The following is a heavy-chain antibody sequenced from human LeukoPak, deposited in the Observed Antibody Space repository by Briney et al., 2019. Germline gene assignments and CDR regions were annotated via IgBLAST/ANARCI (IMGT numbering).Heavy chain of an antibody. Sequence: ASVKVSCKASGYSFTSYDLNWVRQTTGQGLEWMGWMSPNSGNTGYAQKFQGRVTMTMNTSISTAYMELNSLKSEDTAVYYCARAHCTGGFCPALYWGQGTLVTVSS. CDR1: GYSFTSYD. CDR3: ARAHCTGGFCPALY. CDR2: MSPNSGNT. D-gene: IGHD2-8*02. V-gene: IGHV1-8*01. J-gene: IGHJ4*02.